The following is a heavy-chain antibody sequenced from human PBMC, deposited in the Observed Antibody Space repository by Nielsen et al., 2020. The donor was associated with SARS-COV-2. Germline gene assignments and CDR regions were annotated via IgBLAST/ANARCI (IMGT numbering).Heavy chain of an antibody. Sequence: SETLSLTCTVSGGSISSGSYYWSWIRQPAGKGLEWIGRIYTSGSTNYNPSLKSRVTISVDASKNQFSLKLSSVTAADTAVYYCASQTNGDYGYFDLWGRGTLVTVSS. CDR2: IYTSGST. CDR3: ASQTNGDYGYFDL. CDR1: GGSISSGSYY. V-gene: IGHV4-61*02. D-gene: IGHD4-17*01. J-gene: IGHJ2*01.